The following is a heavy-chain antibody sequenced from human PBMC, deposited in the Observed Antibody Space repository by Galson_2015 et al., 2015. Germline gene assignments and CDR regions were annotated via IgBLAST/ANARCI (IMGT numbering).Heavy chain of an antibody. D-gene: IGHD1-1*01. J-gene: IGHJ3*02. Sequence: SLRLSCAASEFTFSNYWMTWVRQGPGKGLELVAHIRPDGSDKYHVDSVKGRFPISRDNARNSLYLQMNSLRTEDMAVYYCARNSAWTFDIWGQGTIVTVSS. CDR1: EFTFSNYW. V-gene: IGHV3-7*01. CDR3: ARNSAWTFDI. CDR2: IRPDGSDK.